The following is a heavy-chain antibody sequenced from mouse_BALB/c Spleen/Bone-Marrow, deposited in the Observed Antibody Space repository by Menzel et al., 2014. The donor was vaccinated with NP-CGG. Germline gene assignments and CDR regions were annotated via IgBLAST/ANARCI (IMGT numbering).Heavy chain of an antibody. V-gene: IGHV7-3*02. CDR1: GFTFTDYY. CDR3: TRDMGLLRFDY. J-gene: IGHJ2*01. D-gene: IGHD1-1*01. CDR2: IRNKPNGYTT. Sequence: EVKLMESGGGLVQPGGSLRLSCAPSGFTFTDYYMSWVRQPPGKALEWSGFIRNKPNGYTTEYSASVKGRFTISRDNSQSILYLQMNTLRVEDSATYYCTRDMGLLRFDYWGQGTTLTVSS.